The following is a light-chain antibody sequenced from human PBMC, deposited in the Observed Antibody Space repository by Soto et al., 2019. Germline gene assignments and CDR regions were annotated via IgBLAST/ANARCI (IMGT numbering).Light chain of an antibody. CDR2: GAS. CDR3: QQYKNWPPIT. CDR1: QSVSIN. J-gene: IGKJ5*01. V-gene: IGKV3D-15*01. Sequence: EIVMTQSPATLSVTPGERGTLTCRASQSVSINLAWYQQKVGQAPRLLIYGASTRATGIPARFSGSGSGTEFTLTISSLQSEDSALYYCQQYKNWPPITFGQGTRLEIK.